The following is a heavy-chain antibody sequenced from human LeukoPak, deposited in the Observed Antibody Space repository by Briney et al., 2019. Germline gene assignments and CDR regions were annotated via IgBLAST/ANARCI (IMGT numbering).Heavy chain of an antibody. CDR2: VYPSDSDI. D-gene: IGHD1-26*01. CDR3: ARLIGGGRNWLDP. Sequence: GESLNISCKASGYTFTYFWIGWVRQMPGKGLEWVGIVYPSDSDIRYSPSFEGQVRISADKSISTAYLQWTSLRASDTATYHCARLIGGGRNWLDPWGQGTQVTVSS. CDR1: GYTFTYFW. J-gene: IGHJ5*02. V-gene: IGHV5-51*01.